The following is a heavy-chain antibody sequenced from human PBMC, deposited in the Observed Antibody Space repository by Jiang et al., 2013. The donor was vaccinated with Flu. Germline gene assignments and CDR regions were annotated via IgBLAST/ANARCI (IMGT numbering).Heavy chain of an antibody. CDR3: ARGGVDSSSNWYIDL. J-gene: IGHJ2*01. CDR1: GGSISGRY. CDR2: MHSDGRT. D-gene: IGHD6-6*01. V-gene: IGHV4-59*11. Sequence: SGPGLVKPSETLSLACAVSGGSISGRYWSWIRQSPGKGLEWIGYMHSDGRTNFNPSLQSRVTFSIDTSMNQFSLKLTSVAAADTAVYYCARGGVDSSSNWYIDLWGRGTLVTVSS.